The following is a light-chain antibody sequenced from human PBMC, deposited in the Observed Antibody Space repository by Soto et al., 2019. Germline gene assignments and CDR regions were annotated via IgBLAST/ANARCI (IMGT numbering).Light chain of an antibody. CDR2: AVG. CDR1: NSDVGGHNY. Sequence: QSALTQPRSVSGSPGQSVTISCTGTNSDVGGHNYVSWYQQHPGKAPKLMIYAVGQRPSGVPDRFSGSKSGNTASLTISGLQAEDEADYYCCSYAGNFVFGTGTKLTVL. V-gene: IGLV2-11*01. J-gene: IGLJ1*01. CDR3: CSYAGNFV.